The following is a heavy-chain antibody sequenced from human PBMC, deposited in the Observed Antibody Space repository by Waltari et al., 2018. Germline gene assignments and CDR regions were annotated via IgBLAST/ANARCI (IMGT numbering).Heavy chain of an antibody. CDR3: ARGFRDYDSSGEVLDD. D-gene: IGHD3-22*01. Sequence: QVQLQESGPGLVKPSETLSLTCTVSGGSISSYYWSWIRQPAGKGLEWIGRLYTSGRTNYNPSLKSRVTMSVDTSKDQFSLKLSSVTAADTAVYYCARGFRDYDSSGEVLDDWGQGTLVTVSS. CDR2: LYTSGRT. V-gene: IGHV4-4*07. CDR1: GGSISSYY. J-gene: IGHJ4*02.